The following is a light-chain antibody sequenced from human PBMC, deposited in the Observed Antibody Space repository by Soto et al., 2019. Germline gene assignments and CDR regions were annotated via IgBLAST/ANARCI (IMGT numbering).Light chain of an antibody. CDR2: GNS. CDR1: SSNIGAGYD. V-gene: IGLV1-40*01. J-gene: IGLJ2*01. CDR3: QSYDSSLSVHVV. Sequence: QSVLTQPPSVSGAPGQRVTISCTGSSSNIGAGYDVHWYQQLPGTAPKLLIYGNSKRPSGVPDRFSGSKSGTSASLAITGLQAEDEADYDCQSYDSSLSVHVVFGGGTKLTVL.